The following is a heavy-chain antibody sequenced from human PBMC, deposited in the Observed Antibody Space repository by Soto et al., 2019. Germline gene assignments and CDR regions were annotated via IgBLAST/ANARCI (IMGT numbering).Heavy chain of an antibody. Sequence: QVQLVQSGAEVKKPGSSVKVSCEAAGGSLSSYAISWVRQAPGQGLEWMGGIIPIFGTANYAQKFQGRVTITADESTSTAYMELSSLRSEDTAVYYCVRDLEAYCGGDCSTAFFGYAFDIWGQGTMVT. V-gene: IGHV1-69*01. CDR1: GGSLSSYA. CDR2: IIPIFGTA. J-gene: IGHJ3*02. D-gene: IGHD2-21*02. CDR3: VRDLEAYCGGDCSTAFFGYAFDI.